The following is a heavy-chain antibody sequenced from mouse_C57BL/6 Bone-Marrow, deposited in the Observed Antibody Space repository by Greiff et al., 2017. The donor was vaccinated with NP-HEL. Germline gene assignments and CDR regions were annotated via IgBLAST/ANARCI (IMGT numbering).Heavy chain of an antibody. J-gene: IGHJ1*03. CDR2: IYPGSGST. Sequence: VQLQQPGAELVKPGASVKMSCKASGYTFTSYWITWVKQRPGQGLEWLGDIYPGSGSTNYNEKFKSKATLTVDTSSSTAYMQLSSLTSEDSAVYYCARYGANWDSHFDVWGTGTTVTVSS. D-gene: IGHD4-1*01. CDR1: GYTFTSYW. V-gene: IGHV1-55*01. CDR3: ARYGANWDSHFDV.